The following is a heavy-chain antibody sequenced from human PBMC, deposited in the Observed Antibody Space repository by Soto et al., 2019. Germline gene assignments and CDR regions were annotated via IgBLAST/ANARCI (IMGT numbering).Heavy chain of an antibody. D-gene: IGHD5-18*01. V-gene: IGHV1-69*06. Sequence: QVQLVQSGAEVKKPGSSVKVSCKASGGTFSSYAISWVRQAPGQGLEWMGGIIPIFGTANYAQKFQGRVMITADKSTSTAYMELSSLRSEDTAVYYCAIPKRIQLWSHFDYWGQGTLVTVSS. CDR3: AIPKRIQLWSHFDY. CDR2: IIPIFGTA. J-gene: IGHJ4*02. CDR1: GGTFSSYA.